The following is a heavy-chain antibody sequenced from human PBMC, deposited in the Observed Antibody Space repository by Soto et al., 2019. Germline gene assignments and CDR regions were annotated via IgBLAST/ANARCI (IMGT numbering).Heavy chain of an antibody. V-gene: IGHV1-2*02. D-gene: IGHD6-19*01. J-gene: IGHJ3*02. Sequence: QLHLVQSGAVVKKPGASVTVSCSASGYPVTAYYMHWVRQAPGRGLEWMGGINPATGAAKYTQTVQGRVTMTRDKSTSTVFMELSGLTAEDTAVFYWAWGGGVGLAGSAAFDMWGQGTLVTVSS. CDR3: AWGGGVGLAGSAAFDM. CDR2: INPATGAA. CDR1: GYPVTAYY.